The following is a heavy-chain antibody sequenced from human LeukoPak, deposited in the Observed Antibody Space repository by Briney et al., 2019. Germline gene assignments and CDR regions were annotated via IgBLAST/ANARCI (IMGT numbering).Heavy chain of an antibody. Sequence: SCKASGFTFSSYAMSWVRQAPGKGLEWVSAISGSGGSTYYADSVKGRFTISRDNSKNTLYLQMNSLRAEDTAVYYCAKDSIRIMITFGGVISPDYWGQGTLVTVSS. J-gene: IGHJ4*02. V-gene: IGHV3-23*01. CDR2: ISGSGGST. CDR3: AKDSIRIMITFGGVISPDY. D-gene: IGHD3-16*02. CDR1: GFTFSSYA.